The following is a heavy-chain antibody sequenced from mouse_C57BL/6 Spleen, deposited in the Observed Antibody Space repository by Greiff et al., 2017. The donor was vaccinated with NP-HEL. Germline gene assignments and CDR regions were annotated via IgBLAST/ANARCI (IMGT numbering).Heavy chain of an antibody. CDR3: ARSSSGGDAMDY. CDR2: IDPSDSYT. D-gene: IGHD3-2*02. Sequence: VQLQQSGAELVMPGASVKLSCKASGYTFTSYWMHWVKQRPGQGLEWIGEIDPSDSYTNYNQKFKGKSTLTVDKSSSTAYMQLSSLTSEDSAVYYCARSSSGGDAMDYWGQGTSVTVSS. V-gene: IGHV1-69*01. J-gene: IGHJ4*01. CDR1: GYTFTSYW.